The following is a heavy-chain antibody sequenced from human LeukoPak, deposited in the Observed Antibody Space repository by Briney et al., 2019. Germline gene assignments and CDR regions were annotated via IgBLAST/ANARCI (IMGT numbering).Heavy chain of an antibody. CDR1: GGSISSYY. Sequence: SETLSLTCTVSGGSISSYYWSWIRQPAGKGLEWIGYIYYSGSTYYNPSLKSRVTISVDTSKNQFSLKLSSVTAADTAVYYCARASGWPHPHPHYWGQGTLVTVSS. V-gene: IGHV4-59*06. CDR2: IYYSGST. J-gene: IGHJ4*02. D-gene: IGHD6-19*01. CDR3: ARASGWPHPHPHY.